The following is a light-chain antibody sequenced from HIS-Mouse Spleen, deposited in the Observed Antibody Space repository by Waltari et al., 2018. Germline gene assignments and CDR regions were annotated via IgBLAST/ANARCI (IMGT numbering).Light chain of an antibody. CDR3: SLYTSSSTVV. CDR2: EVS. J-gene: IGLJ2*01. Sequence: QSALTQPPSVSGSPGQSVTISCTGTSSDVGSYNRVSWYQQPPGTAPKLMIYEVSNRPSGVPDRFSGSKSGNTDSLTISGLQAEDEADYYCSLYTSSSTVVFGGGTKLTVL. V-gene: IGLV2-18*01. CDR1: SSDVGSYNR.